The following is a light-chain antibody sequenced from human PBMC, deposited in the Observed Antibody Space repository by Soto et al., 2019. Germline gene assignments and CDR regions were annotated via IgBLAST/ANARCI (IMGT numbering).Light chain of an antibody. J-gene: IGLJ1*01. CDR3: TSSTSDSLYV. CDR1: SSDVGGSKY. Sequence: QSALTQPASVSGSPGQSITISGTGTSSDVGGSKYVSWYQQYPGKVPKLLINKVSNRPSGVSNRFSGSKSGNTASLTISGLLAEDEADYFCTSSTSDSLYVFGSGTKLTVL. CDR2: KVS. V-gene: IGLV2-14*01.